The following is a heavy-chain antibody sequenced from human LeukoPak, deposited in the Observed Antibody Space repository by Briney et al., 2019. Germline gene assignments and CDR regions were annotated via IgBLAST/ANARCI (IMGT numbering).Heavy chain of an antibody. D-gene: IGHD1-14*01. CDR3: ARDITGSFDY. CDR2: ISADSGNT. V-gene: IGHV1-18*01. Sequence: GASVKVSCKASGYSFSSYGISWVRQAPGQGLEWIGWISADSGNTNYVQKLQGRVTMTTDTSTSTAYMELRSLRSDDTAVYYCARDITGSFDYWGQGNLVTVSS. J-gene: IGHJ4*02. CDR1: GYSFSSYG.